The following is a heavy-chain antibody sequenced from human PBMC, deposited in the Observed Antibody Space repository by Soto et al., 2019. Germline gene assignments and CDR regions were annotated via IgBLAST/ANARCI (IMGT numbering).Heavy chain of an antibody. D-gene: IGHD3-3*01. CDR3: ARDRTIFGVVRGWFGP. V-gene: IGHV3-23*01. CDR1: GFTFRSYA. J-gene: IGHJ5*02. CDR2: ISNRGGRT. Sequence: EVQLLESGGGLVQPGGSLRLSCAASGFTFRSYAMSWVRQAPGKGLEWVSGISNRGGRTYHADAVKGRFTISRDNSKNTLYLQMNSLRAEDTAVYYCARDRTIFGVVRGWFGPWGQGTLVTVSS.